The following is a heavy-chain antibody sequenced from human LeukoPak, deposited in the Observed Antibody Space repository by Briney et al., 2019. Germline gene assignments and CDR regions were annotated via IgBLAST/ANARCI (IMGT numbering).Heavy chain of an antibody. CDR3: AKAVGFMGFGELPIL. J-gene: IGHJ4*02. D-gene: IGHD3-10*01. V-gene: IGHV3-9*01. CDR2: ISWNSGSI. Sequence: GGSLRLSCAASGFTFDDYAMHWVRQAPGKGLEWVSGISWNSGSIGYADSVKGRFTISRDNAKNSLYLQMNSLRAEDTALYYCAKAVGFMGFGELPILWGQGTLVTVSS. CDR1: GFTFDDYA.